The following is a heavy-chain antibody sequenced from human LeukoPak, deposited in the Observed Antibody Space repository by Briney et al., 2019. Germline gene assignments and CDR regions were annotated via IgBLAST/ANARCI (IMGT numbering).Heavy chain of an antibody. V-gene: IGHV3-48*04. CDR1: GFTFSSYS. CDR2: ISSSSNTI. Sequence: GGSLRLSCAASGFTFSSYSMNWVRQAPGKGLEWASYISSSSNTIYHADSVKGRFTISRDNAKNSLYLQMNSLRAEDTAVYYCARVEPYGDYVSYWGQGTLVTVSS. J-gene: IGHJ4*02. D-gene: IGHD4-17*01. CDR3: ARVEPYGDYVSY.